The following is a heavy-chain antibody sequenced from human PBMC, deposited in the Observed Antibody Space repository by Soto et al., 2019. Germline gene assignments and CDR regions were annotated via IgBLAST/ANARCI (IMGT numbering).Heavy chain of an antibody. CDR1: GFIFNKNG. CDR3: ARTLFYDCAGDCSGQGYYSDS. V-gene: IGHV3-21*01. CDR2: ISGSGSHI. D-gene: IGHD2-21*02. J-gene: IGHJ4*02. Sequence: GGSLRLSCSGSGFIFNKNGMNWVRQAPGKGLEWVSFISGSGSHIYYADSVKGRFTISRDNARNSLFLQMNGLGVEDTAVYFCARTLFYDCAGDCSGQGYYSDSWGQGTLVTVSS.